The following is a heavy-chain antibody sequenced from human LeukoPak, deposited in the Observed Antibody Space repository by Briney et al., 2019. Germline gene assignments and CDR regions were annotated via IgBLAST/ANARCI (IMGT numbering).Heavy chain of an antibody. CDR3: ATDRGDYGDRDAFHI. CDR2: IHYTGVT. V-gene: IGHV4-31*01. Sequence: SETLSLTCTVSGGSISSGGYYWNWLRQYPGKGLEWIGYIHYTGVTDYNSSLKSQIIISLDTSKNQFSLMLTSVTAADTAVYYCATDRGDYGDRDAFHIWGQGTLVTVSS. CDR1: GGSISSGGYY. J-gene: IGHJ3*02. D-gene: IGHD4-17*01.